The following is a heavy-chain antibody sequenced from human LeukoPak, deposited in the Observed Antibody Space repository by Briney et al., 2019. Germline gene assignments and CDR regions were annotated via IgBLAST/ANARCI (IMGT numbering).Heavy chain of an antibody. J-gene: IGHJ4*02. CDR3: ARDPIGYTTSLTEDYFDY. CDR2: ISSSSSYI. Sequence: GGSLRLSCAASGFTFSSYSMNWVRQAPGKGLEWVSFISSSSSYIYYADSVKGRFTISRDNAKNSLYLQMNSLRAEDTAVYYCARDPIGYTTSLTEDYFDYWGQGTLVIVSS. D-gene: IGHD2-15*01. V-gene: IGHV3-21*01. CDR1: GFTFSSYS.